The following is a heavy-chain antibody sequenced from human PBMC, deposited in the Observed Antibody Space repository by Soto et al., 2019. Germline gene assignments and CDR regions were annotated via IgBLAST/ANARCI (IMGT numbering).Heavy chain of an antibody. CDR3: ARDPKVAAGNYYYYYYGMDV. CDR2: IKQDGSEK. D-gene: IGHD6-19*01. V-gene: IGHV3-7*03. CDR1: GFTFSSYW. Sequence: GGSLRLSCAASGFTFSSYWMSWVRQAPGKGLEWVANIKQDGSEKYYVDSVKGRFTISRDNAKNSLYLQMNSLRAEDTAVYYCARDPKVAAGNYYYYYYGMDVWGQGTTVTVSS. J-gene: IGHJ6*02.